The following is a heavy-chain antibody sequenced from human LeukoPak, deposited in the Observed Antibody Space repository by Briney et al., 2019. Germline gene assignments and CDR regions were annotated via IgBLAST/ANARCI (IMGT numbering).Heavy chain of an antibody. CDR3: AKDMSTVNYYYYGMDV. J-gene: IGHJ6*02. D-gene: IGHD4-11*01. Sequence: GGSLRLSCAASGFTFDDYAMHWVRRAPGKGLEWVSLISGDDGSTYYADSVKGRFTISRDNSKNSLYLQMNSLRTEDTALYYCAKDMSTVNYYYYGMDVWGQGTTVTVSS. CDR1: GFTFDDYA. V-gene: IGHV3-43*02. CDR2: ISGDDGST.